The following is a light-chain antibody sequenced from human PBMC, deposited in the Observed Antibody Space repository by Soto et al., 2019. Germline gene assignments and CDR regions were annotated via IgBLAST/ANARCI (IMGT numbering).Light chain of an antibody. J-gene: IGKJ1*01. V-gene: IGKV3-15*01. CDR2: SAS. CDR1: QSVNNN. Sequence: EIVMTQSTANLSASPGERVTLSCRASQSVNNNLAWYQQEPGQAPRLLIYSASTRATGLPARFSGSGSGTEFTLTISSLQSEDFAVYYCHQYYSWPRTFGQGTKVEVK. CDR3: HQYYSWPRT.